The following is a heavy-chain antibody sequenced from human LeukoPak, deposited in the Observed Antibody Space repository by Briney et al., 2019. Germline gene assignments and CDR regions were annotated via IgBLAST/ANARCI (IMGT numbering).Heavy chain of an antibody. CDR3: AKAPLGRCTGVICYYFDY. CDR2: ISGSDAGT. CDR1: GYTFTSYG. D-gene: IGHD2-15*01. J-gene: IGHJ4*02. Sequence: SCKASGYTFTSYGISWVRQAPGKGLEWVSAISGSDAGTYYADSVKGRFTISRDNSKNTLYLQMNSLRAEDAAVYYCAKAPLGRCTGVICYYFDYWGQGTLVTVSS. V-gene: IGHV3-23*01.